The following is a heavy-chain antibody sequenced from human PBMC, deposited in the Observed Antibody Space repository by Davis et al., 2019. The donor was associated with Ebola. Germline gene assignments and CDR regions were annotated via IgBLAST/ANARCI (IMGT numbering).Heavy chain of an antibody. Sequence: MPGGSLRLSCDVSGASISSRNWWSWVRQSPGKGLEWIGEIYHSGATNYNPSLKSRVTISVDKSKNQFSLQLSSVTAADTAVYYCARREIDGDYVQDSWGQGTLVTVSS. D-gene: IGHD4-17*01. CDR1: GASISSRNW. V-gene: IGHV4-4*02. CDR2: IYHSGAT. J-gene: IGHJ4*02. CDR3: ARREIDGDYVQDS.